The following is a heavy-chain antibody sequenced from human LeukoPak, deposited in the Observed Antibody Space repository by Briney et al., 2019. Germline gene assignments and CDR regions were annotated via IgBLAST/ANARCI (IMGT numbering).Heavy chain of an antibody. CDR3: AKVLHYDSSGYSGAFDI. D-gene: IGHD3-22*01. V-gene: IGHV3-9*01. Sequence: PGGSLRLSCAASGFTFDDYAMHWVRQAPGKGLEWVSGISWNSGSIGYADSVKGRFTISRDNAKNSLYLQMNSLRAEDTALYYCAKVLHYDSSGYSGAFDIWGQGTMVTVSS. CDR1: GFTFDDYA. CDR2: ISWNSGSI. J-gene: IGHJ3*02.